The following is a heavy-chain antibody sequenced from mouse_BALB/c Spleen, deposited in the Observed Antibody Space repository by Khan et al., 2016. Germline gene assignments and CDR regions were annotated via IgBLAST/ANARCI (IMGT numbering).Heavy chain of an antibody. CDR3: AREDDGNYGDYFDY. Sequence: EVELVESGGGLVKPGGSLKLSCAASGFTLRNYAMSWVRQTPEKRLEWVASISTGDSTYYGDSVKGRFTISRDNARNILYLQMSSLRSEDTAMFYCAREDDGNYGDYFDYWGQGTTLTVSS. J-gene: IGHJ2*01. CDR1: GFTLRNYA. V-gene: IGHV5-6-5*01. CDR2: ISTGDST. D-gene: IGHD2-1*01.